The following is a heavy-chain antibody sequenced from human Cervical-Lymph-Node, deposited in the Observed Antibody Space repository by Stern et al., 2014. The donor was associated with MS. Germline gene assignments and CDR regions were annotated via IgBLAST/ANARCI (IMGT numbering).Heavy chain of an antibody. CDR1: GFSLTTTGMC. J-gene: IGHJ6*02. V-gene: IGHV2-70*01. CDR3: ARVLAAGAFYYFGMDV. Sequence: ESGPALVKPTQTLTLTCTFSGFSLTTTGMCVSWIRPPPGKALEWLGIIDWDDDKYYNTSLKTRLSISSDTSKNQVVLTLTDVAPVDSATYYCARVLAAGAFYYFGMDVWGQGTTVTVSS. D-gene: IGHD6-25*01. CDR2: IDWDDDK.